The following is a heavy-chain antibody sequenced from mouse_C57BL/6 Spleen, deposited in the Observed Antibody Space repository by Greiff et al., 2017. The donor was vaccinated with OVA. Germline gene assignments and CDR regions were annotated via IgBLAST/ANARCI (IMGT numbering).Heavy chain of an antibody. CDR1: GYTFTSYW. CDR2: INPSNGGT. J-gene: IGHJ4*01. CDR3: ARRGLYGSSYRYYAMDY. V-gene: IGHV1-53*01. Sequence: QVQLQQPGTELVKPGASVKLSCKASGYTFTSYWMHWVKQRPGQGLEWIGNINPSNGGTNYNEKFKSKATLTVDKSSSTAYMQLSRLTSEDSAVYYCARRGLYGSSYRYYAMDYWGQGTSVTVSS. D-gene: IGHD1-1*01.